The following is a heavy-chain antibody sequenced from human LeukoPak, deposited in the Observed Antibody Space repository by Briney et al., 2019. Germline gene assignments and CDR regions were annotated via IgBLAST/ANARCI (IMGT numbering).Heavy chain of an antibody. Sequence: GGSLRLSCAASGFTFSRYSMNWVRKAPGKGLEWVSSISSSSSYIYYADSVKGRFTISRDNAKNSLYLQMNSLRAEDTAVYYCAKAVAASSGWKFDYWGQGTLVTVS. D-gene: IGHD6-19*01. J-gene: IGHJ4*02. CDR1: GFTFSRYS. CDR3: AKAVAASSGWKFDY. V-gene: IGHV3-21*04. CDR2: ISSSSSYI.